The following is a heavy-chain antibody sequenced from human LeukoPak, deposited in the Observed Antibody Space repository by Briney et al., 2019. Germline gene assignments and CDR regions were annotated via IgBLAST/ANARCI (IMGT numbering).Heavy chain of an antibody. D-gene: IGHD6-19*01. CDR3: AKDHGSGWYPDAFDI. J-gene: IGHJ3*02. V-gene: IGHV3-9*01. Sequence: PGGSLRLSCAASGFTFDDYAMHWVRHAPGKGLEWVSGISWNSGSIGYADSVKGRVTISRDNPKNTMYLQMSGLRADDTAVYYCAKDHGSGWYPDAFDIWGQGTMITVSA. CDR2: ISWNSGSI. CDR1: GFTFDDYA.